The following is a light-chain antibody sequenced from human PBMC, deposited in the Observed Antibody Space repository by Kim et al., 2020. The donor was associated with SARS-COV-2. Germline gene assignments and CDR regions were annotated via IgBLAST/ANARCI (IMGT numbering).Light chain of an antibody. V-gene: IGKV1-39*01. CDR3: QQGYSHPFT. CDR1: QSISTS. CDR2: GAS. Sequence: DIQMTQSPSSLSASVGDRVTITCRASQSISTSLNWYQQKPGKAPKLLVYGASGLQGGVPSRFSGSGSGTDFTLTISSLQPEDFATYYCQQGYSHPFTFGPGTKVDI. J-gene: IGKJ3*01.